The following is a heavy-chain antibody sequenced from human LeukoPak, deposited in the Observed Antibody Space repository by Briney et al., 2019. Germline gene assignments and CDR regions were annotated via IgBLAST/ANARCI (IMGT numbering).Heavy chain of an antibody. V-gene: IGHV4-59*08. CDR1: GASITNYY. CDR2: VHFSGTT. CDR3: ARGYFDSRGYSSPFDF. J-gene: IGHJ4*02. Sequence: PSETLSLTCTVFGASITNYYWSWIRQPPGKALEWVGYVHFSGTTNYNPSLKSRVLISLDTSNNQVSLKVHSVTAADTAIYYCARGYFDSRGYSSPFDFWGRGTLVTVSS. D-gene: IGHD3-22*01.